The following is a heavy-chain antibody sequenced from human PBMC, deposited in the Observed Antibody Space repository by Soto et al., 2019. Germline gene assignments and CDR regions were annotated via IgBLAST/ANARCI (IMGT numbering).Heavy chain of an antibody. V-gene: IGHV3-11*01. D-gene: IGHD3-3*01. J-gene: IGHJ6*01. Sequence: QVQLVESGGGLVKPGGSLRLSCAASGFTFTDYHMSWIRQAPGKGLEWVSYISTSGSTIYYADSMKGRFTISRDNAKNSLYLQMNSLTGEDRAVYYCARGRPGRMFGVVIRGRVPYGAGMDGWGQGPRVTVSS. CDR2: ISTSGSTI. CDR1: GFTFTDYH. CDR3: ARGRPGRMFGVVIRGRVPYGAGMDG.